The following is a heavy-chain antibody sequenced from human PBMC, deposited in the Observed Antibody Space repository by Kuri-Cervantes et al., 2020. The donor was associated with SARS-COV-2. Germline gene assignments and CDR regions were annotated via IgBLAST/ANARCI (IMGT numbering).Heavy chain of an antibody. CDR1: GFTLTYRW. V-gene: IGHV3-7*04. Sequence: GGSLRLSCEASGFTLTYRWMAWFRQAPGKGPEWVAAIKADGGEMVYVDSAKGRFTISRDNAKNSVFLQMNSVRIEDTSLYFCAWGRGWTFDIWGRGTMVT. D-gene: IGHD3-3*01. J-gene: IGHJ3*02. CDR3: AWGRGWTFDI. CDR2: IKADGGEM.